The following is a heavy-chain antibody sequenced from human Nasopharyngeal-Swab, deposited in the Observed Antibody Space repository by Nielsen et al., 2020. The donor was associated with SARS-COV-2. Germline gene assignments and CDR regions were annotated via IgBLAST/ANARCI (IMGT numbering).Heavy chain of an antibody. CDR1: GGSISSGGYS. Sequence: LRLSCGVSGGSISSGGYSWSWIRQPPGKGLEWIGYIYHSGSTYYNPSLKSRVTISVDTSKNQFSLKLSSVTAADTAVYYCARAPIVVVITHFDYWGQGTLVTVSS. CDR2: IYHSGST. J-gene: IGHJ4*02. V-gene: IGHV4-30-2*05. D-gene: IGHD3-22*01. CDR3: ARAPIVVVITHFDY.